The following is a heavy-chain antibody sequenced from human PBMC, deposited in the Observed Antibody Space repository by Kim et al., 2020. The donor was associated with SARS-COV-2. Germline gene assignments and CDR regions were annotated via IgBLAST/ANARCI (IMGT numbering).Heavy chain of an antibody. J-gene: IGHJ5*02. V-gene: IGHV4-34*01. D-gene: IGHD2-2*01. Sequence: LKSRVTISVDTSKNRFSLKLSSVTAADTAVYCCARRDIVVVPAGARFDPWGQGTLVTVSS. CDR3: ARRDIVVVPAGARFDP.